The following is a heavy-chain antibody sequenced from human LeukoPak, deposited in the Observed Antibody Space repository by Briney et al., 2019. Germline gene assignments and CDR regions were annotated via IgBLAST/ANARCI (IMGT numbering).Heavy chain of an antibody. CDR3: ARGGYCSNTSCYYYYYMDV. CDR2: INPNSGGT. D-gene: IGHD2-2*01. CDR1: GYTFTGYY. Sequence: GASVKVSCKASGYTFTGYYMHWVRQAPGQGLEWMGWINPNSGGTNYAQKFQGWVTMTRDTSISTAYMELSRLRSDDTAVYYCARGGYCSNTSCYYYYYMDVWGKGTTVTVSS. J-gene: IGHJ6*03. V-gene: IGHV1-2*04.